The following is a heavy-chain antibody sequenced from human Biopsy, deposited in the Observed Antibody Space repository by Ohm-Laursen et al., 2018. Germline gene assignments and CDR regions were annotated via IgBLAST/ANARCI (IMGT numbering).Heavy chain of an antibody. V-gene: IGHV3-72*01. CDR1: GFTFSDHY. CDR3: ARMFARPGACSGGTCYPGDDY. D-gene: IGHD2-15*01. Sequence: SLRLSCAASGFTFSDHYMEWVRQAPGKGLEWVGRSRNKANSCTSVYAASVKGRFTISRDESETSMFLQMSGLKTEDTAVYYCARMFARPGACSGGTCYPGDDYWGQGTLVTVSS. CDR2: SRNKANSCTS. J-gene: IGHJ4*02.